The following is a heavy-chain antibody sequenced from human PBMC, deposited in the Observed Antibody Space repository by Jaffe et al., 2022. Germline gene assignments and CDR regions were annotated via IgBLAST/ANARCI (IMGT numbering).Heavy chain of an antibody. CDR2: ISGSGGST. CDR3: AKDLTPTDYYYYYYMDV. CDR1: GFTFSSYA. V-gene: IGHV3-23*01. J-gene: IGHJ6*03. Sequence: EVQLLESGGGLVQPGGSLRLSCAASGFTFSSYAMSWVRQAPGKGLEWVSAISGSGGSTYYADSVKGRFTISRDNSKNTLYLQMNSLRAEDTAVYYCAKDLTPTDYYYYYYMDVWGKGTTVTVSS.